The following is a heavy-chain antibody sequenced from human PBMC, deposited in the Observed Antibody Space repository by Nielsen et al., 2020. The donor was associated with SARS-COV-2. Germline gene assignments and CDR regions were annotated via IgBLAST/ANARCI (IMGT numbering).Heavy chain of an antibody. CDR1: GFSFMTYS. J-gene: IGHJ6*02. CDR2: ILHYGGNV. D-gene: IGHD4-17*01. Sequence: GGSLRLSCTASGFSFMTYSMHWVRQAPGKGLEWVAAILHYGGNVYHADSVKGRFTISRDNSRNTLYLQMNTLRPEDTAVYSCARDAYGDLIYGMDVWGRGTTVTVSS. V-gene: IGHV3-30*04. CDR3: ARDAYGDLIYGMDV.